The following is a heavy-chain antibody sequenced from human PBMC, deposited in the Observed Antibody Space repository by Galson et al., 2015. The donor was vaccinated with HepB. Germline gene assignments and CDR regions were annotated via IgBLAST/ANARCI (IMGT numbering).Heavy chain of an antibody. V-gene: IGHV3-23*01. CDR3: AKDVRRDDFWSGYYTGWFDP. Sequence: SLRLSCAASGFTFSSYAMSWVRQAPGKGLEWVSAISGSGGSTYYADSVKGRFTISRDNSKNTLYLQMNSLRAEDTAVYYCAKDVRRDDFWSGYYTGWFDPWGQGTLVTVSS. CDR1: GFTFSSYA. J-gene: IGHJ5*02. CDR2: ISGSGGST. D-gene: IGHD3-3*01.